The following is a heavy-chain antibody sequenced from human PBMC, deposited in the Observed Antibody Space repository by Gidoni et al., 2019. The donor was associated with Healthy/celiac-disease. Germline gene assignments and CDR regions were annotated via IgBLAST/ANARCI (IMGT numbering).Heavy chain of an antibody. Sequence: EVQLVESGGGLVQPGRSLRLSCAAPGFTFDDYAMHWVRQAPGKGLEWVSGISWNSGSIGYADSVKGRFNISRDNAKNSLYLQMNSLRAEDTALYYCAKDIRLNSWAFDIWGQGTMVTVSS. CDR2: ISWNSGSI. CDR3: AKDIRLNSWAFDI. J-gene: IGHJ3*02. CDR1: GFTFDDYA. D-gene: IGHD1-26*01. V-gene: IGHV3-9*01.